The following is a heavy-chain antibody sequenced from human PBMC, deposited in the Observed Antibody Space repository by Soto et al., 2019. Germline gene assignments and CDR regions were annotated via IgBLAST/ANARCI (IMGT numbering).Heavy chain of an antibody. J-gene: IGHJ6*02. V-gene: IGHV3-23*01. D-gene: IGHD3-10*01. CDR3: AKDNRTMVRGVTGHQYYYGMDV. CDR2: ISGSGGST. Sequence: PGGFLRLPCAASGFTFSNHGIRWVRQAQRKGLEWVSAISGSGGSTYYADSVKGRFTISRDNSKNTLYLQMNSLRAEDTAVYYCAKDNRTMVRGVTGHQYYYGMDVWGQGTTVTVSS. CDR1: GFTFSNHG.